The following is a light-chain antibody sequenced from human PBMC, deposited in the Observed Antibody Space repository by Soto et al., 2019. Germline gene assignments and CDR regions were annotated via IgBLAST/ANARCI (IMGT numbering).Light chain of an antibody. CDR1: QSVNSF. Sequence: ILLAKSPATLPVSQGIRTALSCRASQSVNSFLAWYQQKPGLAPRLLIYDASSRATGIPPRFSGSGSGTDFTLTISSLEPEDFAVYYCQHRSICPVSFGQGTRLEIK. J-gene: IGKJ5*01. CDR3: QHRSICPVS. CDR2: DAS. V-gene: IGKV3-11*01.